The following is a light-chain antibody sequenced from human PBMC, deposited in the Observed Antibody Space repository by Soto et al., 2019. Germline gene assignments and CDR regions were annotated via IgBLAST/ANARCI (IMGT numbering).Light chain of an antibody. V-gene: IGKV2-30*01. J-gene: IGKJ1*01. CDR1: QSLVYSDGNMY. CDR2: KVS. Sequence: DIVMIQSPLSLPVTLGQPASISCRSSQSLVYSDGNMYLNWFQQRPGQSPRRLIYKVSNRDSGVPDRFSGSGSGTDFTLKISRVEADDVGVYYCMQGTHWPWTFGQGTKVDIK. CDR3: MQGTHWPWT.